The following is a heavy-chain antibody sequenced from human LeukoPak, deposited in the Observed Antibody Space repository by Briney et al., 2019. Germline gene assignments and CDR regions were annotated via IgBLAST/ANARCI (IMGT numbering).Heavy chain of an antibody. Sequence: GASVKVSCKASGYTFTNYDINWVRQATGQGPEWMGRMNPKSGNTGYAQKFQGRVTMTRNTSISTAYMELSSLRSDDTAVYYCARDQDIVVVVAALRQREMGGFDPWGQGTLVTVSS. CDR1: GYTFTNYD. CDR2: MNPKSGNT. J-gene: IGHJ5*02. CDR3: ARDQDIVVVVAALRQREMGGFDP. V-gene: IGHV1-8*01. D-gene: IGHD2-15*01.